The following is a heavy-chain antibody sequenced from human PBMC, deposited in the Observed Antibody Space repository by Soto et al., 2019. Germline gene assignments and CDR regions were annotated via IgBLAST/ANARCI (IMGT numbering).Heavy chain of an antibody. D-gene: IGHD1-1*01. CDR1: GGTFSSYA. CDR2: IIPIFGTA. Sequence: QVQLVQSGAEVKKPGSSVKVSCKASGGTFSSYAISWVRQAPGQGLEWMGGIIPIFGTANYAQKFQGRVTITANEAPSTAYMELSSLRSEDTAVYYCATRGRRDGYNYGEESDYWGQGTLVTVSS. V-gene: IGHV1-69*12. CDR3: ATRGRRDGYNYGEESDY. J-gene: IGHJ4*02.